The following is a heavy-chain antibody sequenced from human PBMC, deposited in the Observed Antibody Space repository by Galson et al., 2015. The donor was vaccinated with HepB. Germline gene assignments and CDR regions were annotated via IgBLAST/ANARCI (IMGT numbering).Heavy chain of an antibody. CDR1: GFTFSNAW. Sequence: SLRLSCAASGFTFSNAWMNWVRQAPGKGLEWVGRIKSKTDGGTTDYAAPVKGRFTISRDDSKNTLYLQMNSLKTEDTAVYYCTTDTYYYFWSGYWGYWGQGTLVTVSS. CDR3: TTDTYYYFWSGYWGY. D-gene: IGHD3-3*01. V-gene: IGHV3-15*07. CDR2: IKSKTDGGTT. J-gene: IGHJ4*02.